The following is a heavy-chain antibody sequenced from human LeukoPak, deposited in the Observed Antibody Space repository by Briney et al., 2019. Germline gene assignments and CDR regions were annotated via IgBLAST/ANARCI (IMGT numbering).Heavy chain of an antibody. J-gene: IGHJ4*02. CDR1: GGSISSYY. D-gene: IGHD6-13*01. Sequence: SETLSLTCTVSGGSISSYYWSWIRQPPGKGLEWIGYIYYSGSTNYNPSLKSRVTISVDKSKNQFSLKLSSVTAADTAVYYCARGIAAAGPAYYFDYWGQGTLVTVSS. CDR2: IYYSGST. V-gene: IGHV4-59*12. CDR3: ARGIAAAGPAYYFDY.